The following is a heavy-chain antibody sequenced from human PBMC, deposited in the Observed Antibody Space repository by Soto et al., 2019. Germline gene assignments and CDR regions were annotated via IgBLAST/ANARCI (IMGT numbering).Heavy chain of an antibody. Sequence: GASLQISCKGSGYSFSSYWIGWVRQMPGKGLEWMGIIYPGDSDTRYSPSFQGQVTISADKSISTAYLQWSSLKASDTAMYYCARHRARYSNLGGMDVWGQGTTVTVSS. V-gene: IGHV5-51*01. CDR1: GYSFSSYW. D-gene: IGHD4-4*01. CDR3: ARHRARYSNLGGMDV. CDR2: IYPGDSDT. J-gene: IGHJ6*02.